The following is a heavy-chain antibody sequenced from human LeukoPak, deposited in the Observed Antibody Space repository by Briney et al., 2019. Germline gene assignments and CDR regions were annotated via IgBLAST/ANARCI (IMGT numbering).Heavy chain of an antibody. Sequence: ASVKVSCKASGYTFTSYGISWVRQAPGQGLEWMGWISAYNGNTNYAQKLQGRVPMTTDTSTSTAYMELRSLRSDDTAVYYCAREPPYYYDSSGYYFDYWGQGTLVTVSS. D-gene: IGHD3-22*01. V-gene: IGHV1-18*01. CDR2: ISAYNGNT. CDR1: GYTFTSYG. CDR3: AREPPYYYDSSGYYFDY. J-gene: IGHJ4*02.